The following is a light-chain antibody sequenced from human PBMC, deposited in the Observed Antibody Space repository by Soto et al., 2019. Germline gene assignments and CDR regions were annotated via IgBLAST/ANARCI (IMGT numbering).Light chain of an antibody. J-gene: IGLJ2*01. Sequence: QSVLTQPPSVSEAPRPRVTISCSGSSSNIGNNAVNWYQQLPGKAPKLLIYYDDLLPSGVSDRFSGSKSGTSASLAISGLQSEDEADYYWAAWDDSLNGPVFGGGTKLTVL. V-gene: IGLV1-36*01. CDR2: YDD. CDR3: AAWDDSLNGPV. CDR1: SSNIGNNA.